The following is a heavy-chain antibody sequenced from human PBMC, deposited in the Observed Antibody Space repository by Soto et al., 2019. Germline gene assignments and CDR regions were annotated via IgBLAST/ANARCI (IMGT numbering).Heavy chain of an antibody. V-gene: IGHV3-23*01. J-gene: IGHJ5*02. D-gene: IGHD1-1*01. Sequence: SGGSLRLSCAASGFTFSSSAMNWVRQAPGEGLEWVSVISGSDGSTYYADSVKGRFTISRDNSKNTLYLDMNSLRAEDTAVYYCAKSLNINWKNWFDPWGQGTLVTVSS. CDR3: AKSLNINWKNWFDP. CDR2: ISGSDGST. CDR1: GFTFSSSA.